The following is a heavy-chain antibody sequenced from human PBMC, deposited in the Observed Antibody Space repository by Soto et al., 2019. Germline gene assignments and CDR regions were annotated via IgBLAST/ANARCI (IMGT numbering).Heavy chain of an antibody. CDR1: GGSISSYY. Sequence: QVQLQESGPGLVKPSETLSLTCTVSGGSISSYYWSWIRQPPGKGLEWIGYIYYSGSTNYNPSLKSRVTISVDTSKNQFSLKLSSVTAADTAVYSCARGLRVWGQGTTVTVSS. D-gene: IGHD2-21*01. V-gene: IGHV4-59*01. CDR2: IYYSGST. CDR3: ARGLRV. J-gene: IGHJ6*02.